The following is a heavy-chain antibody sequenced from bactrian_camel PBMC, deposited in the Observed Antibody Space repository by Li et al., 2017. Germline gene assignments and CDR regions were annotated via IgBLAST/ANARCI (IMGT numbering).Heavy chain of an antibody. Sequence: VQLVESGGGLVQPGGSLRLSCSASGFNFSIYAMSWVRQAPGKGLEWISAIKNDGSSTYSIDSVKGRFTISHDNANKRVLLQMNSLKPEDTAVYYCAIEWDGLALKRGCWGQGTQVTVS. CDR2: IKNDGSST. CDR3: AIEWDGLALKRGC. V-gene: IGHV3S40*01. J-gene: IGHJ4*01. D-gene: IGHD2*01. CDR1: GFNFSIYA.